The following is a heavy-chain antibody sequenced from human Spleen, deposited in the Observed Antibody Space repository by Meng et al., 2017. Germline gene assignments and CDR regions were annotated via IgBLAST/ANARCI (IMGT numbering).Heavy chain of an antibody. CDR1: GDSISTSYY. Sequence: RRQESVPGLVMPSETLSLTCTVSGDSISTSYYWAWIRQPPGKGLEWIANIYYSGSTYYNPSLKSRVTISVDTSKNQFSLKVSSVTAADTAVYYCARAGGWFDPWGQGSLVTVSS. J-gene: IGHJ5*02. D-gene: IGHD1-26*01. CDR2: IYYSGST. V-gene: IGHV4-39*07. CDR3: ARAGGWFDP.